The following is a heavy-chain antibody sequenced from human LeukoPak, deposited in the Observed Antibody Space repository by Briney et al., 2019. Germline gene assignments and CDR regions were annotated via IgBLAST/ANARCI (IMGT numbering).Heavy chain of an antibody. CDR3: ARYDSSGYWFDY. CDR1: GFSLSTSGRR. CDR2: IDWDDDK. J-gene: IGHJ4*02. Sequence: SGPALVKPTQTLTLTCTFSGFSLSTSGRRVGWIRQPPGKALEWLARIDWDDDKFYSTSLKTRLTISKDTSKNQVVLTLTNMDPVDTATYYCARYDSSGYWFDYWGQGTLVTVSS. V-gene: IGHV2-70*04. D-gene: IGHD3-22*01.